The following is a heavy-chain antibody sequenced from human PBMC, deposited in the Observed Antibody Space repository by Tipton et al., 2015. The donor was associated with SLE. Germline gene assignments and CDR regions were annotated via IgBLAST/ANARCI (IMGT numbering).Heavy chain of an antibody. V-gene: IGHV3-48*03. Sequence: SLRLSCAASGFTFNTYEMNWVRQAPGKGLEWVSYISSSGSTRYYAGSVKGRFTITRDNAKNSLYLQMNSLRVEDTAVYYCARANFGSSWYYWGQGTLVTVSS. CDR3: ARANFGSSWYY. D-gene: IGHD6-13*01. CDR1: GFTFNTYE. J-gene: IGHJ4*02. CDR2: ISSSGSTR.